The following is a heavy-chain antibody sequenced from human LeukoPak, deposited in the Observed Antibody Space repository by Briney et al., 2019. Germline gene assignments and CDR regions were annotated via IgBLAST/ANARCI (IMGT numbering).Heavy chain of an antibody. CDR2: INPNSGGT. V-gene: IGHV1-2*02. CDR3: ARGQYYDFWSGSNAPIDY. J-gene: IGHJ4*02. Sequence: WASVKVSCKASGYTFTGYYIHWVRQAPGQGLEWMGWINPNSGGTNYAQKFQGRVTMTRDTSISTAYMDLSRLRSEDTAVYYCARGQYYDFWSGSNAPIDYWGQGTLVTVSS. D-gene: IGHD3-3*01. CDR1: GYTFTGYY.